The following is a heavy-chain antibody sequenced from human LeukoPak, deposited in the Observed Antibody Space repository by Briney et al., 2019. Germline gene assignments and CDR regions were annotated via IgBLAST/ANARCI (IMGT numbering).Heavy chain of an antibody. CDR1: GFTFSSYS. J-gene: IGHJ3*02. D-gene: IGHD3-3*01. Sequence: GGSLRLSCAASGFTFSSYSMNWVRQAPGKGLEWVSSISSSSSYIYYADSVKGRFTISRDNAKNSLYLQMNSLRAEDTAVYYCARAGRDYDFWSGYETGSDAFDIWGQGTMVTVSS. CDR3: ARAGRDYDFWSGYETGSDAFDI. CDR2: ISSSSSYI. V-gene: IGHV3-21*01.